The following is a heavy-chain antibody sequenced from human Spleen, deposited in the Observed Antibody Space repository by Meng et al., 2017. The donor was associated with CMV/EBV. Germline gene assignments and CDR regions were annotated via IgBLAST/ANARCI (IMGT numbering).Heavy chain of an antibody. CDR1: GFTFDDYA. J-gene: IGHJ6*02. V-gene: IGHV3-9*01. Sequence: SMKISCAASGFTFDDYAMHWVRQAPGKGLEWVSGISWNSGSIGYADSVKGRFTISRDNAKNSLYLQMNSLRAEDTALYYCAKDRGITIFGVASHGMNVWGQGTTVTVSS. D-gene: IGHD3-3*01. CDR3: AKDRGITIFGVASHGMNV. CDR2: ISWNSGSI.